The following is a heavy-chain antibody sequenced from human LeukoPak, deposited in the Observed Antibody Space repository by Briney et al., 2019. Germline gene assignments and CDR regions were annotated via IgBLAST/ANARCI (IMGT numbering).Heavy chain of an antibody. CDR1: GFTFSGYA. J-gene: IGHJ2*01. CDR3: AKVPDGSPRGYWYFDL. D-gene: IGHD5-24*01. CDR2: ISASGGST. V-gene: IGHV3-23*01. Sequence: GGSLRLSCAASGFTFSGYAMSWVRQGPGTGLEWVSTISASGGSTYYADSVKGRFTISRDNPKNTLYVQMSSLRAEDTAIYFCAKVPDGSPRGYWYFDLWGHGTLVTVFS.